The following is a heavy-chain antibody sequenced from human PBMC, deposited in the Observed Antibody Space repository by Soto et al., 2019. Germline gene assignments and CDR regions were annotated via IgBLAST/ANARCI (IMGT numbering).Heavy chain of an antibody. CDR2: ITTRGART. Sequence: GGSLRLSCAASGFTFNTYAMTWVRQTPGKGLEWVLFITTRGARTYYADPVRGRFTISTDSSRNTLYLQMNSLRPDDTAVYFCARYRSDGSASFDSWGQGTRVTVSS. CDR1: GFTFNTYA. D-gene: IGHD3-9*01. V-gene: IGHV3-23*01. J-gene: IGHJ4*02. CDR3: ARYRSDGSASFDS.